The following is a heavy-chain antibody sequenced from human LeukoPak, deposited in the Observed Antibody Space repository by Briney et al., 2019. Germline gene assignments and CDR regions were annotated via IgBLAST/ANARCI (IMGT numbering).Heavy chain of an antibody. CDR1: GFTFSSYS. CDR2: ISSSSSTI. V-gene: IGHV3-48*04. CDR3: ARAAIAAAGNYGMDV. D-gene: IGHD6-13*01. J-gene: IGHJ6*02. Sequence: GGSLRLSCAASGFTFSSYSMNWVRQAPGKGLEWVSYISSSSSTIYYADSVKGRFTISRDNAKNSLYLQMNSLRAEDTAVYYCARAAIAAAGNYGMDVWGQGTTVTVSS.